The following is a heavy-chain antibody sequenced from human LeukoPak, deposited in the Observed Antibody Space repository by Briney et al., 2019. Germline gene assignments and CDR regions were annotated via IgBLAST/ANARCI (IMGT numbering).Heavy chain of an antibody. CDR1: GGSISSGGYS. CDR2: IYHSGST. Sequence: KTSETLSLTCAVSGGSISSGGYSWSWIRQPPGKGLEWIGYIYHSGSTYYNPSLKSRVTISVDRSKNQFSLKLSSVTAADTAVYYCARAKYYDFWSADRYYFDYWGQEPWSPSPQ. J-gene: IGHJ4*01. CDR3: ARAKYYDFWSADRYYFDY. D-gene: IGHD3-3*01. V-gene: IGHV4-30-2*01.